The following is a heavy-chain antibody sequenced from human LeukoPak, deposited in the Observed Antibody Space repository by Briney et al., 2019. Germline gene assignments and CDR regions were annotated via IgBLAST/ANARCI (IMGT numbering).Heavy chain of an antibody. Sequence: PGGSLRLSCAASGFTFSSNDMTWVRQAPGKGLEWVSSISSSSSYIYYADSVRGRFTISRDNPKNSLYLQMNSLRAEDTAVYYCARVALVSGPSYGSESEAADYWGQGTLVTVSS. CDR1: GFTFSSND. V-gene: IGHV3-21*01. J-gene: IGHJ4*02. CDR2: ISSSSSYI. D-gene: IGHD3-10*01. CDR3: ARVALVSGPSYGSESEAADY.